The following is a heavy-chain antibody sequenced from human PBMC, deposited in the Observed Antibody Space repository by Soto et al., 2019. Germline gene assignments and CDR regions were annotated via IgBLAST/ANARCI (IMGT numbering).Heavy chain of an antibody. CDR2: IYYSGST. CDR1: GGSISSGGYY. V-gene: IGHV4-31*03. Sequence: SETLSLTCTVSGGSISSGGYYWSWIRQHPGKGLEWIGYIYYSGSTYYNPSLKSRVTISVDTSKNQFSLKLSSVTAADTAVYYCARGYCSSTSCRHDAFDIWGQGTMVTVSS. CDR3: ARGYCSSTSCRHDAFDI. D-gene: IGHD2-2*01. J-gene: IGHJ3*02.